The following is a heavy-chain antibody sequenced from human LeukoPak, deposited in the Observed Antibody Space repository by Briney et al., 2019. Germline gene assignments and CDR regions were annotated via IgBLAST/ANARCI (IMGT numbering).Heavy chain of an antibody. J-gene: IGHJ4*02. CDR2: IRGGGEI. CDR1: GISLSNYA. D-gene: IGHD1-1*01. Sequence: GGSLRLSCVVSGISLSNYAMSWVRQAPGKGLEWVSSIRGGGEIFYADSVKGRFTLSRDDSRNTVYLQLNNLRVEDTAIYYCAKANWVSNADAVWWGQGTQVTVSS. V-gene: IGHV3-23*01. CDR3: AKANWVSNADAVW.